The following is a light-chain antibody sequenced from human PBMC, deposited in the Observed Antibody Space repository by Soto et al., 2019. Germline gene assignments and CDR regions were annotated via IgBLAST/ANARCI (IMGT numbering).Light chain of an antibody. CDR2: GAS. CDR1: QSVSGN. V-gene: IGKV3-15*01. Sequence: EIVMTQSPATLSVSPGERAKLSCRASQSVSGNLAWYQQKPGQAPRLLIYGASTRATGIPARFSGSGSGTEFTLTISSLQSEDFAVYYCQPYNNWLITVGQGTRLEIK. J-gene: IGKJ5*01. CDR3: QPYNNWLIT.